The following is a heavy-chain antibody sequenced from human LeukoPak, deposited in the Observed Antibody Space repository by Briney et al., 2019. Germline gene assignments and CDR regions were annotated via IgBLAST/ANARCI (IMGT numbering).Heavy chain of an antibody. CDR3: ARSYGWLPGGM. J-gene: IGHJ4*02. D-gene: IGHD5-12*01. V-gene: IGHV3-11*03. CDR1: GFTFSDYY. CDR2: ISSTSSYT. Sequence: GGSLRLSCAASGFTFSDYYMSWIRQAPGKGLEWVSYISSTSSYTNYADSVKGRFTISRDNAKNSLHLQMNSLRAEDTAVYYCARSYGWLPGGMWGQGTLVTVSS.